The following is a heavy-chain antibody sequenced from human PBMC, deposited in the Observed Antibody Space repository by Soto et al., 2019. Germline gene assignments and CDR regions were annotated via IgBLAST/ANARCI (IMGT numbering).Heavy chain of an antibody. D-gene: IGHD3-3*01. CDR3: ARDQVDYDFWSGYLAV. V-gene: IGHV3-23*01. CDR1: GFTFSSYA. CDR2: ISGSGGST. J-gene: IGHJ6*02. Sequence: GGSLRLSCAASGFTFSSYAMSWVRQAPEKGLEWVSAISGSGGSTYYADSVKGRFTISRDNAKNTLYLQMNSLRAEDTAVYYCARDQVDYDFWSGYLAVWGQGTTVTVSS.